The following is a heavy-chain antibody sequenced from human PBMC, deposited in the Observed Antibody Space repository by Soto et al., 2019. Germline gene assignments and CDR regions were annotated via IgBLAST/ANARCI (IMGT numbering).Heavy chain of an antibody. CDR2: VKSKADGGSG. CDR1: GFPFNNAW. D-gene: IGHD1-26*01. J-gene: IGHJ4*01. V-gene: IGHV3-15*07. Sequence: GGSLRLSCAASGFPFNNAWINWVRQVPGKWLEWVGRVKSKADGGSGDYAAPVKGRFVVSRDDSKDIVYLQMNSLKIEDTGVYYCTTDSRTTLPEIRFDYWGHGTQVTVS. CDR3: TTDSRTTLPEIRFDY.